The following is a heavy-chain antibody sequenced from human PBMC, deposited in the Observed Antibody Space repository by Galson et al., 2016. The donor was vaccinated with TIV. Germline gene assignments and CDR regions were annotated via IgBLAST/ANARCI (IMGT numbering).Heavy chain of an antibody. CDR1: GDSISGHQW. Sequence: ETLSLTCAVSGDSISGHQWWSWVRQPPGKGLEWIGEIYHSGMINYNPSLKSRVTISVDQSNNQLSLNVYSVTAADTATYYCARGIGVYGVHSVGFDYWGQGTRVTVSS. D-gene: IGHD4/OR15-4a*01. CDR3: ARGIGVYGVHSVGFDY. J-gene: IGHJ4*02. CDR2: IYHSGMI. V-gene: IGHV4-4*02.